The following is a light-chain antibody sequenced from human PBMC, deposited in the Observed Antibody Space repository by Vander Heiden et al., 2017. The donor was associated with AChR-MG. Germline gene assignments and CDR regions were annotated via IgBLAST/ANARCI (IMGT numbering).Light chain of an antibody. Sequence: EIELTQSPAILPVSPGEKVNLSCRAAQSLSPNLVWYQPKPGQAPRLLIYGASTRATGVPARFTGSGSGTEFTLTISGLQSEDLAVYYCQQYNIWPPYTFGQGTRLEIK. V-gene: IGKV3-15*01. CDR2: GAS. CDR3: QQYNIWPPYT. J-gene: IGKJ2*01. CDR1: QSLSPN.